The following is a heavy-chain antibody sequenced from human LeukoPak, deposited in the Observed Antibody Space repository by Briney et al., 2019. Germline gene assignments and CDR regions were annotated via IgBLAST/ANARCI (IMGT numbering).Heavy chain of an antibody. CDR3: ARGSPELYDSSGHDTRFDY. CDR2: IYTSGST. V-gene: IGHV4-61*02. J-gene: IGHJ4*01. Sequence: SQTLSLTCTVSGGSISSGSYYWSWIRQPAGKGLEWIGRIYTSGSTNYNPSLKSRVTISVDTSKNQFSLKLSSVTAADTAVYYCARGSPELYDSSGHDTRFDYWGHGTLVTVSS. D-gene: IGHD3-22*01. CDR1: GGSISSGSYY.